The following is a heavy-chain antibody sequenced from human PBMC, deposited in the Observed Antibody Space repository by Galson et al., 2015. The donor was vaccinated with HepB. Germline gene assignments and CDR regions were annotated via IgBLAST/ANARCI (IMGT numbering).Heavy chain of an antibody. CDR1: GFTFSSYS. D-gene: IGHD6-13*01. CDR3: ARVIRGAAAGSPHFDY. J-gene: IGHJ4*02. Sequence: SLRLSCAASGFTFSSYSMNWVRQAPGKGLEWVSSISSSSSYIYYADSVKGRFTISRDNAKNSLYLQMNSLRAEDTAVYYCARVIRGAAAGSPHFDYWGQGTLVTVSS. CDR2: ISSSSSYI. V-gene: IGHV3-21*01.